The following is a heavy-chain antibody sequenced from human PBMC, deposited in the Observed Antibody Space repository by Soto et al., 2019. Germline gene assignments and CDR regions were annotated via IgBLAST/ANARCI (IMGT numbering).Heavy chain of an antibody. D-gene: IGHD5-18*01. CDR3: ARRRVGGYSYGAGIDY. V-gene: IGHV4-39*01. CDR2: IYYSGST. CDR1: GGSISSSSYY. Sequence: QLQLQESGPGLVKPSETLSLTCTVSGGSISSSSYYWGWIRQPPGKGLEWIGSIYYSGSTYYNPALKGRVTRSVDTSKIQFSLKLSSVTAADTAVDYCARRRVGGYSYGAGIDYWGQGTLVTVSS. J-gene: IGHJ4*02.